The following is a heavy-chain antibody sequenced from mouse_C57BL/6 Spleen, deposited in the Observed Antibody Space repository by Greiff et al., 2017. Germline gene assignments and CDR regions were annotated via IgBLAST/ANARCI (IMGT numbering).Heavy chain of an antibody. Sequence: QVQLQQPGAELVKPGASVKLSCKASGYTFTSYWMHWVKQRPGRGVEWIGRIDPNSGGTKYNEKFKSKATLTVDKPSITAYMQLSSLTSEDSAVYYCAREWEEYFDVWGTGTTVTVSS. CDR1: GYTFTSYW. CDR2: IDPNSGGT. CDR3: AREWEEYFDV. V-gene: IGHV1-72*01. J-gene: IGHJ1*03. D-gene: IGHD1-3*01.